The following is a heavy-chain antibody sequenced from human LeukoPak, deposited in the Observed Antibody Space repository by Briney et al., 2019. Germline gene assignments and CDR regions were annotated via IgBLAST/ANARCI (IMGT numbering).Heavy chain of an antibody. V-gene: IGHV4-61*02. CDR2: IYTSGST. CDR3: ARDPSSSWYGVSFDY. D-gene: IGHD6-13*01. J-gene: IGHJ4*02. CDR1: GGSISSGSYY. Sequence: KPSETLSLTCTVSGGSISSGSYYWSWIRQPAGKGLEWIGRIYTSGSTNYNPSLKSRVTISVDTSKNQFSLKLSSVTAADTAVYYCARDPSSSWYGVSFDYWGQGTLVTVSS.